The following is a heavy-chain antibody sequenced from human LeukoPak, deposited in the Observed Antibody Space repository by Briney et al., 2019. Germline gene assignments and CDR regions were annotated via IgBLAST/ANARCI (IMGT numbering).Heavy chain of an antibody. J-gene: IGHJ4*02. CDR3: AREYYYDSSGWESSDY. CDR1: GGSISNKY. D-gene: IGHD3-22*01. CDR2: IYYSGST. Sequence: SETLSLTCTVSGGSISNKYWSWIRQPPGKGLEWIGYIYYSGSTYYNPSLKSRVTISVDTSKNQFSLKLSSVTAADTAVYYCAREYYYDSSGWESSDYWGQGTLVTVSS. V-gene: IGHV4-59*12.